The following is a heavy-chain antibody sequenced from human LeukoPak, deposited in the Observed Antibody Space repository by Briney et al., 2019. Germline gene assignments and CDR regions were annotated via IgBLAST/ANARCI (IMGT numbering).Heavy chain of an antibody. J-gene: IGHJ3*02. Sequence: GGSLRLSCAASGSTFSSYWMSLVRQAPGKGLEWVANIKQDGSEKHYVDSVRGRFTISRDNAKSSLYLQMNSLRADDTAVYYCLAGDALDIWGQGTMVTVSS. V-gene: IGHV3-7*01. CDR3: LAGDALDI. CDR2: IKQDGSEK. D-gene: IGHD6-19*01. CDR1: GSTFSSYW.